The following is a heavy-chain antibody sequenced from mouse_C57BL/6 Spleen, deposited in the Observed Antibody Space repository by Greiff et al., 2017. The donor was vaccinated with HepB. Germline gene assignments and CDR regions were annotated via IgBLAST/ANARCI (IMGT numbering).Heavy chain of an antibody. CDR1: GYAFTNYL. D-gene: IGHD2-2*01. V-gene: IGHV1-54*01. J-gene: IGHJ3*01. CDR2: INPGSGGT. Sequence: VQLQQSGAELVRPGTSVKVSCKASGYAFTNYLIEWVKQRPGQGLEWIGVINPGSGGTNYNEKFKGKATLTADKSSSTAYMQLSSLTSEDSAVYFWARIGGYDGGFAYWGQGTLVTVSA. CDR3: ARIGGYDGGFAY.